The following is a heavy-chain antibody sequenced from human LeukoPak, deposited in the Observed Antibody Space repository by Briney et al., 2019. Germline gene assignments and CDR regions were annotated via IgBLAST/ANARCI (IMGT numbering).Heavy chain of an antibody. CDR1: GGSISSGSYY. CDR2: IYTSGST. J-gene: IGHJ6*03. V-gene: IGHV4-61*02. CDR3: ARESGSYYYYYMDV. D-gene: IGHD3-10*01. Sequence: SQTLSLTCTVSGGSISSGSYYWSWIRQPAGKGLEWIGRIYTSGSTNYNPSLKSRVTISVDTSENQFSLKLSSVTAADTAVYYCARESGSYYYYYMDVWGKGTTVTISS.